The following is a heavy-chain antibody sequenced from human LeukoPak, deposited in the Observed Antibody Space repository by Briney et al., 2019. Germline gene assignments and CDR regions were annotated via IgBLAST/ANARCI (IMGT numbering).Heavy chain of an antibody. CDR3: AKGIAVEN. Sequence: GGSLRLSCAASGFTFSSYGMHWVRQAPGKGLEWVAVISYDGSNKYYADSVKGRFTISRDNSKNTLYLQMNSLRAEDTAVYYCAKGIAVENWGQGTLVTASS. D-gene: IGHD6-19*01. J-gene: IGHJ4*02. CDR1: GFTFSSYG. V-gene: IGHV3-30*18. CDR2: ISYDGSNK.